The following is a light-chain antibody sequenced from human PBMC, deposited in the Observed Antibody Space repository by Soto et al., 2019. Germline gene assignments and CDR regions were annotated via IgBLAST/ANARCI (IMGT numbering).Light chain of an antibody. CDR2: GNS. Sequence: QSVLTQPPSVSGAPGQRVTISCTGTRSNIGAGYDVHWYQQLPGTAPKLLIHGNSNRPSGVPDRFSGSKSGTSASLAITGLQPEDEADYYCQSYDSGLSGYVVFGGGTKLTVL. CDR1: RSNIGAGYD. CDR3: QSYDSGLSGYVV. V-gene: IGLV1-40*01. J-gene: IGLJ2*01.